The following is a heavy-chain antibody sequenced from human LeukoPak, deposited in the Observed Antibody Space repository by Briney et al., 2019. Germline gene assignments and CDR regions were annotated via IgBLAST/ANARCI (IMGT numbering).Heavy chain of an antibody. D-gene: IGHD6-13*01. Sequence: SETLSLICSVSGGSISSSSYYWGWIRQPPGKGLEWIGSIYYSGSTYYNPSLKSRVTISVDTSKNQFSLKLSSVTAADTAVYYCARLGWQQEAPQPYNWFDPWGQGTLVTVSS. CDR2: IYYSGST. CDR3: ARLGWQQEAPQPYNWFDP. J-gene: IGHJ5*02. CDR1: GGSISSSSYY. V-gene: IGHV4-39*01.